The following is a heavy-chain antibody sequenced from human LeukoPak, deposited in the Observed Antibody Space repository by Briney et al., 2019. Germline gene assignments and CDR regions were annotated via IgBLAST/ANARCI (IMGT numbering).Heavy chain of an antibody. CDR1: GFTFSSYW. Sequence: GGSLRLSCAASGFTFSSYWMHWVRQPPGKGLVWVSRINSDGSSTSDPDSVKGRFTISRDNAKNTLYLQMNSLRAEDTAVYYCARDRGTVIGAFDIWGQGTMVTVSS. J-gene: IGHJ3*02. CDR2: INSDGSST. CDR3: ARDRGTVIGAFDI. D-gene: IGHD4-17*01. V-gene: IGHV3-74*01.